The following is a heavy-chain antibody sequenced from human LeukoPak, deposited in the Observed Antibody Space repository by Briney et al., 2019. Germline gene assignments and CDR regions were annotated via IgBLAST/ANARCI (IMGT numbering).Heavy chain of an antibody. CDR2: ISGGRTYI. V-gene: IGHV3-21*01. CDR1: GFTFSSYN. D-gene: IGHD3-3*01. J-gene: IGHJ6*02. CDR3: ARDEGFFYGMDV. Sequence: GGSLRLSCAASGFTFSSYNMNWVRQAPGKGLEWVSCISGGRTYIYYADSVKGRFTISRDNAKNSLYLEMNSLRVEDTAVYYCARDEGFFYGMDVWGQGTTVTVSS.